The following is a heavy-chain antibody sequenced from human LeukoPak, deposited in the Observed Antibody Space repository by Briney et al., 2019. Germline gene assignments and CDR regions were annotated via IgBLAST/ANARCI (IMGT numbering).Heavy chain of an antibody. CDR3: ARAGCSSTSCCPEY. D-gene: IGHD2-2*01. J-gene: IGHJ4*02. CDR2: ISYDGSNR. Sequence: GGSLGLSCAVSGFTVSSYAMHWVRQTPGKGLEWVAVISYDGSNRYYADSVKGRFTISRDSSKNTLYLQMNSLRDEDTANYYCARAGCSSTSCCPEYWGQGTLVTVPT. V-gene: IGHV3-30*04. CDR1: GFTVSSYA.